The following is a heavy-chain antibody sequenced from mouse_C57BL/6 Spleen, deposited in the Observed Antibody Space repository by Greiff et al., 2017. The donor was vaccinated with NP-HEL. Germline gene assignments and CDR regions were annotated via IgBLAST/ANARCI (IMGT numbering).Heavy chain of an antibody. CDR1: GYTFTSYW. CDR3: ARGGLRNYYAMDY. D-gene: IGHD2-4*01. CDR2: IDPNSGGT. V-gene: IGHV1-72*01. J-gene: IGHJ4*01. Sequence: VKLQQPGAELVKPGASVKLSCKASGYTFTSYWMHWVKQRPGRGLEWIGRIDPNSGGTKYNEKFKSKATLTVDKPSSTAYMQLSSLTSEDSAVYYCARGGLRNYYAMDYWGQGTSVTVSS.